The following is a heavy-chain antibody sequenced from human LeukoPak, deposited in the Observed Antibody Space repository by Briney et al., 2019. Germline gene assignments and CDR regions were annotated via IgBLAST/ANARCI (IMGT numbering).Heavy chain of an antibody. J-gene: IGHJ4*02. CDR3: AKDIGSEVAPGRPAY. D-gene: IGHD5-12*01. CDR1: GFTFSSYG. Sequence: TGGSLRLSCAASGFTFSSYGMHWVRQAPGKGLEWVAFIRYDGSNKYYADSVKGRFTISRDNSKNTLYLQMNSLRAEDTAVYYCAKDIGSEVAPGRPAYWGQGTLVTVSS. CDR2: IRYDGSNK. V-gene: IGHV3-30*02.